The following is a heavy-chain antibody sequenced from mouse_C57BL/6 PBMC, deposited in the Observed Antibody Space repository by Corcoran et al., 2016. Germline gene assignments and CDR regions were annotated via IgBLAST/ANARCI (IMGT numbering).Heavy chain of an antibody. V-gene: IGHV9-3*01. D-gene: IGHD1-1*01. Sequence: QIQLVQSGPELKKPGETVKISCKASGYTFTTYGMSWVKQAPGQGLKWMGWINTYSGVPTYADDFKGRFAFSLETSASTAYLQINNLKNADTATYFCARGYYGSSYYAMDYWGQGTSVTVSS. J-gene: IGHJ4*01. CDR1: GYTFTTYG. CDR2: INTYSGVP. CDR3: ARGYYGSSYYAMDY.